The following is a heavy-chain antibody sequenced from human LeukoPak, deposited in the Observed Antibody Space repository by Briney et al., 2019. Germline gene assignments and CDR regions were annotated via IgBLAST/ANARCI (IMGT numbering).Heavy chain of an antibody. CDR2: ISSSSSYI. Sequence: GGSLRLSCAASGFTFSSYGMNWVRQAPGKGLEWVSSISSSSSYIYYADSVKGRFTISRDNAKNSLYLQMNSLRAEDTAVYYCARSRLWRSHDAFDIWGQGTMVTVSS. V-gene: IGHV3-21*01. D-gene: IGHD2-21*01. J-gene: IGHJ3*02. CDR1: GFTFSSYG. CDR3: ARSRLWRSHDAFDI.